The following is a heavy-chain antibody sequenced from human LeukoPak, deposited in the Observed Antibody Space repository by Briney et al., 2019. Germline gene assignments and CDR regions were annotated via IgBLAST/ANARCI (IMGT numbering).Heavy chain of an antibody. J-gene: IGHJ6*02. CDR1: GFTFSSYA. V-gene: IGHV3-23*01. CDR2: ISGSGGST. Sequence: GGSLRLSCAASGFTFSSYAMSWVRQAPGKGLEWVSAISGSGGSTYYADSVKGRFTISRDNSKNTLYLQMNSLRAEDTAVYYCAKDGGVVVTAIMDVWGQGTTVTVSS. CDR3: AKDGGVVVTAIMDV. D-gene: IGHD2-21*02.